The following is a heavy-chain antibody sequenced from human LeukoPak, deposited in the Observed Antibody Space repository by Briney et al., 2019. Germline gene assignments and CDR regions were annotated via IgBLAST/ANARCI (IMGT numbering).Heavy chain of an antibody. D-gene: IGHD6-6*01. CDR3: ARPPNPSSIAPEAFDI. CDR1: GFTFSSYS. V-gene: IGHV3-21*01. CDR2: ISSSSSYI. Sequence: PGGSLRLSCAASGFTFSSYSMNWVRQAPGKGLEWVPSISSSSSYIYYADSVKGRFTISRDNAKNSLYLQMNSLRAEDTAVYYCARPPNPSSIAPEAFDIWGQGTMVTVSS. J-gene: IGHJ3*02.